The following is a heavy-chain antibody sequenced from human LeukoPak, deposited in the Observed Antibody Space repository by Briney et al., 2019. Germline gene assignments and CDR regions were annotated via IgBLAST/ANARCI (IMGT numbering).Heavy chain of an antibody. Sequence: SETLSLTCTVSGGSISSYYWSWIRQPPGKGLEWIGYIYYSGSTNYNPSLKSRVTISVDTSKNQFSLKLSSVTAADTAVYYCARDQLLTFDYWGQGTLVTVSS. CDR3: ARDQLLTFDY. J-gene: IGHJ4*02. V-gene: IGHV4-59*12. D-gene: IGHD2-2*01. CDR1: GGSISSYY. CDR2: IYYSGST.